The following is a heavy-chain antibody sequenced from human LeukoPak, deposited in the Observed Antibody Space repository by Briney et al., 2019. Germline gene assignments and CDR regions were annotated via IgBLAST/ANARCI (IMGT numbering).Heavy chain of an antibody. CDR2: IKQDGSEK. D-gene: IGHD2-15*01. CDR3: ARVDCSGGSCYWGFDY. J-gene: IGHJ4*02. V-gene: IGHV3-7*01. Sequence: GGSLRLSCAASGFTFSSYWMSWVRRAPGKGLEWVANIKQDGSEKYYVDSVKGRFTISRDNAKNSLYLQMNSLRAEDTAVYYCARVDCSGGSCYWGFDYWGQGTLVTVSS. CDR1: GFTFSSYW.